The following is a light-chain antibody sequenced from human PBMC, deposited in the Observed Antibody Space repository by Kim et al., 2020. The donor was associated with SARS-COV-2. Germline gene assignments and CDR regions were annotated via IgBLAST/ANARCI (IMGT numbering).Light chain of an antibody. Sequence: ASVGDKVTNTCRGSRGIIKYLAWCQKKKGRDPKSLIYAASTLQSGGPSRFSGGGSGTEVTLTISSLQPEDVATYYCQRYNSAPRTFGEGTKVDIK. V-gene: IGKV1-27*01. CDR2: AAS. CDR3: QRYNSAPRT. J-gene: IGKJ3*01. CDR1: RGIIKY.